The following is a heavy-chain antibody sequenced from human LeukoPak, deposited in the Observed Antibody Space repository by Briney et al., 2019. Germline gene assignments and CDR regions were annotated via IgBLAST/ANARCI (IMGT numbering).Heavy chain of an antibody. CDR2: ISSSGSNI. V-gene: IGHV3-48*03. CDR3: ASTDPRNNYYYYYGMDV. Sequence: PGGSLRLSCAASVFTFSSYEMNCVRQAPGKGLEWGSYISSSGSNIYYADSVKGRFTISRDNAKNSLYLQMNSLRAEDTAVYYCASTDPRNNYYYYYGMDVWGQGTTVTVSS. J-gene: IGHJ6*02. CDR1: VFTFSSYE.